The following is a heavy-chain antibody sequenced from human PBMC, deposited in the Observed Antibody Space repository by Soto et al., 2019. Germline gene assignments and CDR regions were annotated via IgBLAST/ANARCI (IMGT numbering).Heavy chain of an antibody. Sequence: KTSETLSLTCAVSGDSISSVNWWSWVRQSPGQGLEWIGEIYHSGSTNYNPSLKSRVTISIDRSNDQFSLNLKSVTAADTAVYYCARERGGYGLFDSWGQGTLVTVSS. CDR1: GDSISSVNW. CDR2: IYHSGST. J-gene: IGHJ4*02. D-gene: IGHD5-18*01. CDR3: ARERGGYGLFDS. V-gene: IGHV4-4*02.